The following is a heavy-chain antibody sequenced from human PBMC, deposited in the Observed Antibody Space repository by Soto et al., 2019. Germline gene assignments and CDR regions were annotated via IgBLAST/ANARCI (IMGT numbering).Heavy chain of an antibody. CDR2: ISGSGGST. CDR3: AKAEYSSSWYYYFDY. Sequence: GGSLRLSCAASGFTFSSYAMSWVRQAPGKGLEWVSAISGSGGSTYYADSVKGRFTISRDNSKNTLYLQMNSLRAEDTAVYYCAKAEYSSSWYYYFDYWGQGTLVTVSS. J-gene: IGHJ4*02. CDR1: GFTFSSYA. V-gene: IGHV3-23*01. D-gene: IGHD6-13*01.